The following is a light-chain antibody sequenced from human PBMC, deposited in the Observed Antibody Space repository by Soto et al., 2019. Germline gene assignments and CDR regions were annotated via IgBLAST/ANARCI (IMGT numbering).Light chain of an antibody. CDR1: QSVGST. CDR3: QQYNNWPRT. Sequence: EIVLTQSPGTLSFSPGERSTLSCRSSQSVGSTFLAWYQQKPGQAPRLLISGASSRATGIPARFSGSGSGTEFTLTISSLQSEDFAVYYCQQYNNWPRTFGQGTKVDIK. J-gene: IGKJ1*01. V-gene: IGKV3-15*01. CDR2: GAS.